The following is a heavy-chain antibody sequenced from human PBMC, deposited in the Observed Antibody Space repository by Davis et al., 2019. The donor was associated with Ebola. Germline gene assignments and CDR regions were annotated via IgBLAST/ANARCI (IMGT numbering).Heavy chain of an antibody. D-gene: IGHD3-9*01. Sequence: SETLSLTCTVSGGSVSSTSYYWSWIRQPPGKGLEWIGYIYYSGSTNYNPSLKSRVTISVDTSKNQFSLKLSSVTAADTAVYYCAYYDILTDGMDVWGQGTTVTVSS. V-gene: IGHV4-61*01. J-gene: IGHJ6*02. CDR1: GGSVSSTSYY. CDR3: AYYDILTDGMDV. CDR2: IYYSGST.